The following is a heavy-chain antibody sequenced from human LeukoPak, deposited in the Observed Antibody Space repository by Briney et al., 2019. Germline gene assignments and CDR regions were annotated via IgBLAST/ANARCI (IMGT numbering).Heavy chain of an antibody. Sequence: PGGSLRLSCAASGFTFSNYAMIWVRQAPGQGLEWVSAIRSGGSAKYADTVKAQFTISRDNSKNTLYLQMNSMRAEDTALYFCARDPNGDSIGAFDFLGQGTVVTVSS. CDR3: ARDPNGDSIGAFDF. CDR1: GFTFSNYA. CDR2: IRSGGSA. J-gene: IGHJ3*01. V-gene: IGHV3-23*01. D-gene: IGHD4-17*01.